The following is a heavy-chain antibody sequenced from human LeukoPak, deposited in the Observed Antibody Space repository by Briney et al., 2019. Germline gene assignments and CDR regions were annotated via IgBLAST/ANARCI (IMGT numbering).Heavy chain of an antibody. D-gene: IGHD3-22*01. Sequence: PGGSRRLSCSASGFTFSRFAMTWVRQLPGRGLEWVSSISGNGHQTYYADSVKGRFSVSRDNSKNILYLQMDSLRADDSALYYCAKDANYYDSRAYLIPFDYWGQGTLVTVSS. J-gene: IGHJ4*02. CDR2: ISGNGHQT. CDR1: GFTFSRFA. CDR3: AKDANYYDSRAYLIPFDY. V-gene: IGHV3-23*01.